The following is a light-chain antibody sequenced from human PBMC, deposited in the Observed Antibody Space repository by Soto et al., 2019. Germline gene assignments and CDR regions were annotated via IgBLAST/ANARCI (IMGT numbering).Light chain of an antibody. CDR2: DVT. CDR3: SSYTTRSTLV. CDR1: SSDVGAYDF. J-gene: IGLJ2*01. V-gene: IGLV2-14*01. Sequence: QSALTQPASVSGSPGQSITISCTGTSSDVGAYDFVSWYQHYPGKAPKLVTFDVTHRPPGISDRFSGSKSANTASLTISGLKAEDEDFYYCSSYTTRSTLVFGGGTKLTVL.